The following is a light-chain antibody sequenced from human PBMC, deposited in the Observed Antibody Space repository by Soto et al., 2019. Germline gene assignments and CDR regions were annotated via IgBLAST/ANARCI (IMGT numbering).Light chain of an antibody. J-gene: IGKJ5*01. CDR2: AAS. Sequence: DIQMTQSPSSLSASVGDRVTITCRASQSISSYLNWYQQKPGKAPKLLIYAASSLQSGVPSRFSGSGSGTDFTLTISSLQPEDFATYYCQQANSFPTFGRGTRLDIK. CDR3: QQANSFPT. CDR1: QSISSY. V-gene: IGKV1-39*01.